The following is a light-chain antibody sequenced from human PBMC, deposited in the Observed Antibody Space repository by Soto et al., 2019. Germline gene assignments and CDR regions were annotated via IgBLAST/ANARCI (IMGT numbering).Light chain of an antibody. Sequence: EIVMTQSPATLSVSPGERATLSCRASQSVSSNLAWYRQKPGQAPGLLIYGASTRATGIPARFSGSGSGTEFTLTISSLQSEDFAVYYCQQYNNWPITFGQGTRLEI. CDR3: QQYNNWPIT. CDR2: GAS. V-gene: IGKV3-15*01. J-gene: IGKJ5*01. CDR1: QSVSSN.